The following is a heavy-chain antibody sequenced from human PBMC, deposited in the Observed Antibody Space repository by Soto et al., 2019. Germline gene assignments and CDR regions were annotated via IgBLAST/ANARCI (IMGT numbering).Heavy chain of an antibody. Sequence: SETLSLTCTVSGGSISSYYWSWIRQPPGKGLEWIGYIYYSGSTNYNPSLKSRVTIAVDTSKNQFSLKLSSVTAADTAVYYCAREPVVTGNYYYYYGMDVWGQGATVTVSS. J-gene: IGHJ6*02. CDR3: AREPVVTGNYYYYYGMDV. CDR1: GGSISSYY. D-gene: IGHD2-21*02. V-gene: IGHV4-59*01. CDR2: IYYSGST.